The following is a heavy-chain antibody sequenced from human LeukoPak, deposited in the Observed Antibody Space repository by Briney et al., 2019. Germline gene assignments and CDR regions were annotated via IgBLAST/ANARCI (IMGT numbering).Heavy chain of an antibody. V-gene: IGHV4-34*01. D-gene: IGHD3-10*01. CDR2: IKHSGST. CDR1: GGSFSGYY. CDR3: ARRGRQPKYYYYYYGMDV. Sequence: SETLSLTCAVYGGSFSGYYWSWIRQPPGKGLEWIGEIKHSGSTNYNPSLKSRVTISVDTSKNQFSLKLSSVTAADTAVYYCARRGRQPKYYYYYYGMDVWGQGTTVTVSS. J-gene: IGHJ6*02.